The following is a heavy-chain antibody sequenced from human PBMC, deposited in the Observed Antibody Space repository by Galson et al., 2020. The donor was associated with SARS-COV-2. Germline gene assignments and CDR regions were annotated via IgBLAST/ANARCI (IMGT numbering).Heavy chain of an antibody. V-gene: IGHV3-33*01. CDR3: AGDIAAAGPCDY. CDR2: IWYDGSNQ. Sequence: GGSLRLSCAASGFTFSSYGMHWVRQAPGKGLESVAVIWYDGSNQYYADSVKGRFTISRDNSKNTLYLQMNSLTAEDTAVYYCAGDIAAAGPCDYCGQGTLVTGAS. CDR1: GFTFSSYG. J-gene: IGHJ4*02. D-gene: IGHD6-13*01.